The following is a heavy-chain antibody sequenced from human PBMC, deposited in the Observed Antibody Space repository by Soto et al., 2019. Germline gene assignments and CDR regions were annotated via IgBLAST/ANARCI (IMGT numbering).Heavy chain of an antibody. D-gene: IGHD6-13*01. CDR3: ASYREQLVLYGMDV. V-gene: IGHV1-18*01. CDR2: ISAYNGNT. J-gene: IGHJ6*02. CDR1: GYTFTSYV. Sequence: QVQLMQSGAEVTKPGASVTLSCKASGYTFTSYVISWVRQAPGQGLEWMGWISAYNGNTNYAQKLQGRVTMTTDTSTSTAYMELRSLRSDDTAVYYCASYREQLVLYGMDVWGQGTTVTVSS.